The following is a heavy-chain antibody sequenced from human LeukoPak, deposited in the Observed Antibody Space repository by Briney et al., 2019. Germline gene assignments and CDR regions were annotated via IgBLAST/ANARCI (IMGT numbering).Heavy chain of an antibody. CDR2: ISWDGGST. Sequence: GESLRLSCAASGFTFDDYAMHWVRQAPGKGLEWVSLISWDGGSTYYADSVKGRFTISRDNSKNSLYLQMNSLRAEDTALYYCAKDGAVTTEYYFDYWGQGTLVTVSS. D-gene: IGHD4-17*01. CDR1: GFTFDDYA. J-gene: IGHJ4*02. CDR3: AKDGAVTTEYYFDY. V-gene: IGHV3-43D*04.